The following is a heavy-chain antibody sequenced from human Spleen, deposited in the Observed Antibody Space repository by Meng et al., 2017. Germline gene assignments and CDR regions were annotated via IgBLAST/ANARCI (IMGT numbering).Heavy chain of an antibody. CDR2: VTSGGSST. CDR3: AREGYYGSGNYPLDY. D-gene: IGHD3-10*01. CDR1: GFTFDDYA. J-gene: IGHJ4*02. V-gene: IGHV3-48*03. Sequence: GGSLRLSCAASGFTFDDYAMNWVRQAPGKGLEWVSYVTSGGSSTHSADSVKGRFTISRDNANNSLYLQMNSLRAEDTAVYYCAREGYYGSGNYPLDYWGQGTLVTVSS.